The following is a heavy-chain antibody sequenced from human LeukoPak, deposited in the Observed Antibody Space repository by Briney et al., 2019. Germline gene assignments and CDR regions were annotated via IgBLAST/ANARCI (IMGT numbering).Heavy chain of an antibody. V-gene: IGHV1-18*01. CDR3: ARDARRIRYYDSSGHFDY. J-gene: IGHJ4*02. D-gene: IGHD3-22*01. Sequence: GASVKVSCKASGYTFTSYVISWVRQAPGQGLEWMGWISAYNGNTNYAQKLQGRVTMTTDTSTSTAYMELRSLRSDDTAVYYCARDARRIRYYDSSGHFDYWGQGTLVTVSS. CDR1: GYTFTSYV. CDR2: ISAYNGNT.